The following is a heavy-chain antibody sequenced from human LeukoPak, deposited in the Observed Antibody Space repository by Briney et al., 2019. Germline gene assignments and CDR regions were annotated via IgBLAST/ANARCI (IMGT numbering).Heavy chain of an antibody. V-gene: IGHV3-30*19. J-gene: IGHJ4*02. CDR1: GFTFSDYG. D-gene: IGHD5-18*01. Sequence: GGSLRLSCAASGFTFSDYGMHWVRQAPGKGLEWVAVISYDGSNKYYADSVKGRFTISRDNSKNTLYLQMNSLRAEDTAVYYCARAPDTATYFDYWGQGTLVTVSS. CDR3: ARAPDTATYFDY. CDR2: ISYDGSNK.